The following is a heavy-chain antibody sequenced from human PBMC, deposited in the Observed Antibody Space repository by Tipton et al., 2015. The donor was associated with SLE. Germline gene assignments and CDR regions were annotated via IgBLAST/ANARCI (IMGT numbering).Heavy chain of an antibody. Sequence: LRLSCTVSGGSISSHYWSWIRQPPGKGLEWIGYIYYSGSTNYNPSLKSRVTISVDTSKNQFSLKLSSVTAADTAVYYCAREAPGGEFDYWGQGTLVTVSS. CDR1: GGSISSHY. D-gene: IGHD3-10*01. CDR2: IYYSGST. V-gene: IGHV4-59*11. CDR3: AREAPGGEFDY. J-gene: IGHJ4*02.